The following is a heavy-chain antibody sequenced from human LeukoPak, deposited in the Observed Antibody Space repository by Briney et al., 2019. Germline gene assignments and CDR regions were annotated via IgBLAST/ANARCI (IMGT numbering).Heavy chain of an antibody. CDR1: GFTFSTYM. Sequence: PGGSLRLSCAASGFTFSTYMMNWVRQTPGKGLEWVSYISSDGGAIYYADSVKGRFTISRDNAQKSLYLQMNSLRAEDTAVYYCVRELASWGQGALVTVSS. CDR2: ISSDGGAI. J-gene: IGHJ5*02. CDR3: VRELAS. V-gene: IGHV3-48*01.